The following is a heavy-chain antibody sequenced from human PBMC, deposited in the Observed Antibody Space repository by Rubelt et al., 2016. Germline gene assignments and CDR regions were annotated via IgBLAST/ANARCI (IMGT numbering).Heavy chain of an antibody. CDR2: VYNSGRS. CDR3: ARVTPYHTYCSGGMCHLDS. V-gene: IGHV4-59*01. Sequence: QVQLQESGPGLVKPSETLSLTCTVSGGSISTYYWSWIRQPPGKGLEWLGYVYNSGRSGYNPSLKSPITIPIYKSRTQFPRNLNSVTAADAAGYYCARVTPYHTYCSGGMCHLDSWGPGTLVTVSS. CDR1: GGSISTYY. J-gene: IGHJ4*02. D-gene: IGHD2-15*01.